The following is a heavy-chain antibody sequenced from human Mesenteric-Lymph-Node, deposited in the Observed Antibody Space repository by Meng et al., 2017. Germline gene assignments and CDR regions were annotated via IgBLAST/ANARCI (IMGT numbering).Heavy chain of an antibody. CDR2: IYYSGST. J-gene: IGHJ4*01. D-gene: IGHD3-10*01. Sequence: SETLSLTCTVSGGSISSSSYYWGWIRQPPGKGLEWIGSIYYSGSTYYNPSLKSRVTISVDTSKNQFSLKLGSVTAADTAVYYCASDDYYGSGSYYGYWGQGTLVTVSS. V-gene: IGHV4-39*07. CDR3: ASDDYYGSGSYYGY. CDR1: GGSISSSSYY.